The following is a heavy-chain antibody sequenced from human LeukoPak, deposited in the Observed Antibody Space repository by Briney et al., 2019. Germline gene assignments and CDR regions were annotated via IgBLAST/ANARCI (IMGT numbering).Heavy chain of an antibody. CDR3: ARGYGSVLDY. Sequence: PGGSLRLSCAASGFTFSVAAMTWVRQAPGKGLEWVSLIGASGESTYYADSVKGRFTISRDNSKNTLYLQMNSLRAEDTALYYCARGYGSVLDYWGQGTLVTVSS. CDR1: GFTFSVAA. J-gene: IGHJ4*02. CDR2: IGASGEST. V-gene: IGHV3-23*01. D-gene: IGHD3-10*01.